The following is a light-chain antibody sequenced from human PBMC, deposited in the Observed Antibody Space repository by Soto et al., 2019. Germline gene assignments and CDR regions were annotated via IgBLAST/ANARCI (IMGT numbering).Light chain of an antibody. V-gene: IGLV2-23*02. CDR2: EVT. CDR1: GSDVGCYNL. CDR3: CSYAGSNTFV. Sequence: QSVLTQPASVTVSPGQSVTISCTGTGSDVGCYNLVSWYQQHPGKAPKLIIYEVTKRPSGVSNRFSGSKSGNTASLTISGLQAEDEADYHCCSYAGSNTFVFGTGTKGTVL. J-gene: IGLJ1*01.